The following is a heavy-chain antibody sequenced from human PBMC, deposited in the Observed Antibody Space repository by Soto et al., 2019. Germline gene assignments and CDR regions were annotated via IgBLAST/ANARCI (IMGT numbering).Heavy chain of an antibody. V-gene: IGHV4-61*01. Sequence: SETLSLTCSVSGGSVSDKTYYWSWIRQPPGKRLEWIGYVYYSGTTNHNPSLKSRVTISVDLSKNRFSLRLSSVTTADTALYYCARTTAVPNTLRSRYFFDYWGQGTLVTVSS. CDR2: VYYSGTT. J-gene: IGHJ4*02. D-gene: IGHD4-17*01. CDR3: ARTTAVPNTLRSRYFFDY. CDR1: GGSVSDKTYY.